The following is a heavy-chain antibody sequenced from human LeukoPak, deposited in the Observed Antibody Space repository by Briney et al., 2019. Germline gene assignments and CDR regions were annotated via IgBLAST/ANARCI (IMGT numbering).Heavy chain of an antibody. D-gene: IGHD3-10*01. CDR3: ARSPREYYYGSGSYFFVGGAFDI. V-gene: IGHV4-38-2*02. J-gene: IGHJ3*02. Sequence: SETLSLTCTVSGYSISSGYYWGWIRQPPGKGLEWIGSIHHSGSTYYNPSLKSRVTISVDTSKNQFSLKLSSVTAADTAVYYCARSPREYYYGSGSYFFVGGAFDIWGQGTMVTVSS. CDR1: GYSISSGYY. CDR2: IHHSGST.